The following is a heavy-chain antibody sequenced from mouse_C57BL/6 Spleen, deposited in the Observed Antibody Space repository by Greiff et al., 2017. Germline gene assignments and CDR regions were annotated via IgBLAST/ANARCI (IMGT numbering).Heavy chain of an antibody. CDR3: ARGPPYYGSSYDAMDY. D-gene: IGHD1-1*01. CDR1: GFTFSDYY. Sequence: EVQRVESEGGLVQPGSSMKLSCTASGFTFSDYYMAWVRQVPEKGLEWVANINYDGSSTYYLDSLKSRFIISRDNAKNILYLQMSSLKSEDTATYYCARGPPYYGSSYDAMDYWGQGTSVTVSS. CDR2: INYDGSST. V-gene: IGHV5-16*01. J-gene: IGHJ4*01.